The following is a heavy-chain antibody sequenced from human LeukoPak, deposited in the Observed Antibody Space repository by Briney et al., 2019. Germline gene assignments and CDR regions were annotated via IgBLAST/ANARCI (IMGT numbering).Heavy chain of an antibody. D-gene: IGHD5-24*01. CDR3: AKAPQFYNYHNMDV. V-gene: IGHV3-23*01. J-gene: IGHJ6*02. Sequence: GGSLRLSCAASGLSFSAYAMNWVRQAPGEGLEWVSSISGSGDYTYFAESVKGRFTISRDNSKNTLFLQMDGLRAEDTALYYCAKAPQFYNYHNMDVWGQGTTVTVSS. CDR1: GLSFSAYA. CDR2: ISGSGDYT.